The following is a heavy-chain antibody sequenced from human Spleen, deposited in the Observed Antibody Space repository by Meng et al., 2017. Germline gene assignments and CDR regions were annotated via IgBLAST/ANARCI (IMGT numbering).Heavy chain of an antibody. CDR3: ARDVAGRGDY. CDR2: INTDATTT. D-gene: IGHD1-26*01. J-gene: IGHJ4*01. Sequence: GESLKISCAASGFTFSSYWMHWVRQTPGKGLVWVSRINTDATTTTYADSVKGRFTISRDNAKNTLSLQMNSLRGEDTAVYYCARDVAGRGDYWGQGTLVTVSS. CDR1: GFTFSSYW. V-gene: IGHV3-74*01.